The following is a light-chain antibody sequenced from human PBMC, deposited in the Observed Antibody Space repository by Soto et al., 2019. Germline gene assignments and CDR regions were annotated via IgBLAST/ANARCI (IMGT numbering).Light chain of an antibody. Sequence: EIVMTQSPATLSLSPGERATLSCRASQSVSRNLAWYQQKPGQAPRLLIYGASTRATGIPARFSGSGSGTEFTLTISSLQSEDFAVYHCQQYNNWPPWTFGQGTKVEVK. CDR1: QSVSRN. J-gene: IGKJ1*01. V-gene: IGKV3D-15*01. CDR3: QQYNNWPPWT. CDR2: GAS.